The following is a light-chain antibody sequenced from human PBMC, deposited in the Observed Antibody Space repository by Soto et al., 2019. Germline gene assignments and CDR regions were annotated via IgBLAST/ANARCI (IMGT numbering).Light chain of an antibody. CDR2: SNN. Sequence: VLTQPPSASGTPGQRVTISCSGSGSNIGSNTVNWYQQLPGTAPKLLIYSNNQRPSGVPDRFSGSKSGTSASLAISGLQSEDEADYCCAAWDDSLNGPVFGGGTKLTVL. J-gene: IGLJ2*01. CDR3: AAWDDSLNGPV. V-gene: IGLV1-44*01. CDR1: GSNIGSNT.